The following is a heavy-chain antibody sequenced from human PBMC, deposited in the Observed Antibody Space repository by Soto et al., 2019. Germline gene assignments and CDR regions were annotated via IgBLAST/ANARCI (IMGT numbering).Heavy chain of an antibody. D-gene: IGHD4-4*01. V-gene: IGHV5-51*01. CDR3: ARQSFDYSNYGPWFDP. Sequence: PGESLKISCKGSGYSFTSYWIGWVRQMPGKGLEWMGIIYPGDSDTRYSPSFQGQVTISADKSISTAYLQWSSLKASDTAMYYCARQSFDYSNYGPWFDPWGQGTLVTVSS. CDR2: IYPGDSDT. CDR1: GYSFTSYW. J-gene: IGHJ5*02.